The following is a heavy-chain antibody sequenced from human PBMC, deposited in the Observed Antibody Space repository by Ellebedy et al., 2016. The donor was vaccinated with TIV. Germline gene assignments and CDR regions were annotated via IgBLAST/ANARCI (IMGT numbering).Heavy chain of an antibody. V-gene: IGHV3-66*01. Sequence: LSLTCAASGFTFSSYSMNWVRQAPGKGLEWVSIIYTGGTTYYADSVKGRFTISRDNSKNTLYLQMNSLRAEDTAVYYCARDLVLDDYYYYGMDVWGQGTTVTVSS. J-gene: IGHJ6*02. D-gene: IGHD2-8*02. CDR1: GFTFSSYS. CDR3: ARDLVLDDYYYYGMDV. CDR2: IYTGGTT.